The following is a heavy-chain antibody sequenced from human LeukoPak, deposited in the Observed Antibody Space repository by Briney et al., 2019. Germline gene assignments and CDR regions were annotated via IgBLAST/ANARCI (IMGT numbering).Heavy chain of an antibody. V-gene: IGHV3-43*01. CDR3: AELGITMIGGV. Sequence: GGSLRLSCAASGFTFGDYTMYWVRQAPGKGLEWVSLISWDGGSTYYADSVKGRFTISRDNAKNSLYLQMNSLRAEDTAVYCCAELGITMIGGVWGKGTTVTISS. CDR1: GFTFGDYT. J-gene: IGHJ6*04. CDR2: ISWDGGST. D-gene: IGHD3-10*02.